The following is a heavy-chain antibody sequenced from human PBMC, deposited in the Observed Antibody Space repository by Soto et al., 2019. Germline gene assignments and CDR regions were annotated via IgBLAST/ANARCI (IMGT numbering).Heavy chain of an antibody. CDR1: GGSISSYY. Sequence: SETLSLTCTVSGGSISSYYWSWIRQPPGKGLEWIGYVHYSGSTNYNPSLKSRITISMDTSKNRFSLRLSSVTAADAAVYYCARFHDYGYFDYWGQGTLVTVSS. J-gene: IGHJ4*02. V-gene: IGHV4-59*08. CDR2: VHYSGST. CDR3: ARFHDYGYFDY. D-gene: IGHD4-17*01.